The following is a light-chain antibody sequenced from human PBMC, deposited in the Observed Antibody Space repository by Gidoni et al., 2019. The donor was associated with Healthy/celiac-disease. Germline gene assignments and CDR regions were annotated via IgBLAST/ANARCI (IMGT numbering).Light chain of an antibody. CDR3: GTWDSSLSAGNVV. CDR1: SSNIGNNY. Sequence: QSVLTQPLSVSAAPGQKVTISCSGSSSNIGNNYVSWYQQLPGTAPKRLIYDNNKRPSGIPDRFSGSKSGTSATLGITGLQTGDEADYYCGTWDSSLSAGNVVFGGGTKLTVL. V-gene: IGLV1-51*01. CDR2: DNN. J-gene: IGLJ2*01.